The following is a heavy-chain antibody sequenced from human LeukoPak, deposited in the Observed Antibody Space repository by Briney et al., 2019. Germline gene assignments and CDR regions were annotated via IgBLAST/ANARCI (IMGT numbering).Heavy chain of an antibody. V-gene: IGHV4-4*02. CDR1: SGSIFNNNW. J-gene: IGHJ4*02. CDR2: IFHSGST. D-gene: IGHD2-2*01. CDR3: ARSPTKRVPEDY. Sequence: QPSETLSLTCTVSSGSIFNNNWWSWVRQPPGKGLEWIGQIFHSGSTSYSPSLKSRVTVSMDKSKNQISLRLTSVTAADTAVYYCARSPTKRVPEDYWGQGTLVTVSS.